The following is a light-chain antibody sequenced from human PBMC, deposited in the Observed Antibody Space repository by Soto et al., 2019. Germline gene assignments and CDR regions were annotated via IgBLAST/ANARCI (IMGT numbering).Light chain of an antibody. J-gene: IGKJ4*01. CDR1: PSVSSY. V-gene: IGKV3-11*01. CDR2: DAS. Sequence: EIVGTQSPATLSLSPGERATLSCRASPSVSSYLAWYQQKPGQAPSLLIYDASNRATGIPARFSGSGSGTDFTLTSSGLEPEDFSVYYCHQRSNWQGATFGGGTKVEIK. CDR3: HQRSNWQGAT.